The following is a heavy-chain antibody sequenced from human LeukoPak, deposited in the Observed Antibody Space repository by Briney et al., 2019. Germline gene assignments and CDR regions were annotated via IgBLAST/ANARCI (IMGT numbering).Heavy chain of an antibody. V-gene: IGHV1-2*02. D-gene: IGHD2-21*01. CDR2: INPNTGGT. CDR1: GYTFNTFY. Sequence: ASVKVSCKASGYTFNTFYVHWLRQVPGQGPEWMGWINPNTGGTAYSQRFQGRITVFTDTSTTTAYMELSGLTSDDTAVYYCARLLCGGAKMCYNPFPAFRPWGQGTLVTASS. CDR3: ARLLCGGAKMCYNPFPAFRP. J-gene: IGHJ5*01.